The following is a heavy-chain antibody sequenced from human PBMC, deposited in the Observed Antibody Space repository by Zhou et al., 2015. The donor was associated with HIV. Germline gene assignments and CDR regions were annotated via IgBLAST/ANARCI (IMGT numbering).Heavy chain of an antibody. V-gene: IGHV1-8*01. Sequence: QVYLVQSGAELRKPGASVRVSCQASGYIFTNYDFIWVRQGTGQGLEWMGWMSPTSGNTGFAPKFRGRVTMTRDTSTNTAYMEVSSLRSEDAAVYYCARAGGDYDFAFDVWGQGTRVIVSS. J-gene: IGHJ3*01. D-gene: IGHD3-22*01. CDR2: MSPTSGNT. CDR1: GYIFTNYD. CDR3: ARAGGDYDFAFDV.